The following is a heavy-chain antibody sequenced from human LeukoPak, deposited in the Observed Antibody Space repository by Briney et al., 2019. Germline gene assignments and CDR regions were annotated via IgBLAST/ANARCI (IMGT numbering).Heavy chain of an antibody. D-gene: IGHD6-19*01. CDR2: IYYSGST. J-gene: IGHJ4*02. Sequence: PSETLSLTCTVSGGSISSYYWSWIRQPPGKGLEWIGYIYYSGSTNYNPSLKSRVTISVDTSKNQFSLKLSSVTAADTAVYYCASSRYSSGRHDYWGQGTLVTVSS. CDR3: ASSRYSSGRHDY. CDR1: GGSISSYY. V-gene: IGHV4-59*01.